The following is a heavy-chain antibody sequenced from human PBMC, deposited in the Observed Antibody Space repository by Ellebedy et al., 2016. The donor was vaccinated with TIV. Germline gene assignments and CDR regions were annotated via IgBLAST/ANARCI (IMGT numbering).Heavy chain of an antibody. CDR1: GYTFTSYD. CDR2: INPNSGGT. CDR3: ARDDTLLGAFDI. J-gene: IGHJ3*02. V-gene: IGHV1-2*02. D-gene: IGHD2-2*02. Sequence: ASVKVSXKASGYTFTSYDINWVRQATGQGLEWMGWINPNSGGTNYAQKFQGRVTMTRDTSISTAYMELSRLRSDDTAVYYCARDDTLLGAFDIWGQGTMVTVSS.